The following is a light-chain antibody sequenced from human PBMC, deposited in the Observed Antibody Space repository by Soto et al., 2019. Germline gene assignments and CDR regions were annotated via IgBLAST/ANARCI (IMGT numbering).Light chain of an antibody. CDR3: GTWDSSLSAGV. J-gene: IGLJ1*01. CDR2: DNY. V-gene: IGLV1-51*01. Sequence: QSVLTQPPSVSAAPGQRVTISCSGSSFNIGKNSVSWYQQLPGTAPKLLIYDNYKRPLGIPDRFSGSKSGTSGTLDITDLQTGDEADYYCGTWDSSLSAGVFGTGTKVTVL. CDR1: SFNIGKNS.